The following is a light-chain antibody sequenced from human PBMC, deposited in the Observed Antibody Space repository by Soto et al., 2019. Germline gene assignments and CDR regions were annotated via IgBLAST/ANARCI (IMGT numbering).Light chain of an antibody. CDR2: DTS. Sequence: VVRTQSPATLSVSPGERATLSCRSSQSLSNSFIAWYQQKPGQAPRLLIYDTSSRATGIPDRFSGSGSGTDFTLTISRLEPEDFSVFYCQQYGTSEISFGQGTLLAI. J-gene: IGKJ5*01. CDR3: QQYGTSEIS. CDR1: QSLSNSF. V-gene: IGKV3-20*01.